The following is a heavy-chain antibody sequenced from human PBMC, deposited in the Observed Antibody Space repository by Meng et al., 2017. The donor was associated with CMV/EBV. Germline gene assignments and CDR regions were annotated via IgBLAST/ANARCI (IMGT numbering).Heavy chain of an antibody. V-gene: IGHV3-21*01. D-gene: IGHD3-16*02. J-gene: IGHJ4*02. CDR2: LDSGYVFV. Sequence: GGPLRLSCAASGFTFNTYAMNWVRQAPGKGLEWVSSLDSGYVFVYYADSVKGRFTISRDNAKNSLYLQMNSLRAEDTAVYYCARAGYPDPFDYWGQGTLVTVSS. CDR3: ARAGYPDPFDY. CDR1: GFTFNTYA.